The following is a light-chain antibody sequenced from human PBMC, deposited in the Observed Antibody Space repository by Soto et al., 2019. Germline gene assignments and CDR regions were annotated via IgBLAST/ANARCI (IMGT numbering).Light chain of an antibody. V-gene: IGKV1-5*01. CDR3: XQYNSYSPYT. Sequence: DIQMTQSPSTLSASVGDRVTITCRASQSISNWLAWYQQRPGKAPKLLIYDASSLQSGVPSRFSGSGSGTEFTLTISSLQPDDFATYYCXQYNSYSPYTFGQGTKLEI. CDR1: QSISNW. J-gene: IGKJ2*01. CDR2: DAS.